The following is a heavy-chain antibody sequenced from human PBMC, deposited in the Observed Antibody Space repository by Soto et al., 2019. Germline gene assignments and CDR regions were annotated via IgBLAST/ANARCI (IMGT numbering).Heavy chain of an antibody. CDR1: GFTFSSYA. D-gene: IGHD3-3*01. V-gene: IGHV3-23*01. CDR3: AKGRPHEWLPRNYYYYMDV. CDR2: ISGSGGST. J-gene: IGHJ6*03. Sequence: GGSLRLSCAASGFTFSSYAMSWVRQAPGKGLEWVSAISGSGGSTYYADSVKGRFTISRDNSKNTLYLQMNSLRAEDTAVYYCAKGRPHEWLPRNYYYYMDVWGKGTTVTVS.